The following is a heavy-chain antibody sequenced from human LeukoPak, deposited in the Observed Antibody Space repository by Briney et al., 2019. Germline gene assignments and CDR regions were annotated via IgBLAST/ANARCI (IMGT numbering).Heavy chain of an antibody. CDR2: ISGSGGST. Sequence: GGSLRLSCAATGFTFSSYAMSWVRQAPGKGLEWVSAISGSGGSTYYADSVKGRFTISRDNAKNSLYLQMDSLGPEDTAVCYCARDPYSGNYGTYYYYYMDVWGKGTTVTISS. D-gene: IGHD1-26*01. J-gene: IGHJ6*03. CDR3: ARDPYSGNYGTYYYYYMDV. V-gene: IGHV3-23*01. CDR1: GFTFSSYA.